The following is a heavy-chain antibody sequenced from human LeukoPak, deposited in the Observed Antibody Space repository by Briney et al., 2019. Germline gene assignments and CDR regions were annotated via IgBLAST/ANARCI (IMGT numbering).Heavy chain of an antibody. Sequence: GGSLRLSCAASGFTFSSYSMNWVRQAPGKGLEWVSSISSSSSYIYSADSVKGRFTISRDNAKNSLYLQMNSLRAEDTAVYYCAREWELLDDAFDIWGQGTMVTVSS. CDR3: AREWELLDDAFDI. CDR1: GFTFSSYS. J-gene: IGHJ3*02. V-gene: IGHV3-21*01. CDR2: ISSSSSYI. D-gene: IGHD1-26*01.